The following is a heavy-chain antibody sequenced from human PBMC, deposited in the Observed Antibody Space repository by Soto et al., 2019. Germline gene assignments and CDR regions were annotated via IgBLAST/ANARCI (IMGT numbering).Heavy chain of an antibody. D-gene: IGHD3-22*01. J-gene: IGHJ4*02. Sequence: QVYLVQSGAEVKKPGSSVKVSCKALRGTFTNYAFSWVRQAPGQGLEWMGGIMPFFGSGNYAQKFQGRINITADESKSSVYLDLTSLRSEDTAVYYGSRDRAGYYSHFVYWGQGPLVTVSS. CDR3: SRDRAGYYSHFVY. V-gene: IGHV1-69*01. CDR1: RGTFTNYA. CDR2: IMPFFGSG.